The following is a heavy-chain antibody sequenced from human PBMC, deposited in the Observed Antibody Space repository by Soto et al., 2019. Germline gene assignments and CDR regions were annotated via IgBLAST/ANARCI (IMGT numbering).Heavy chain of an antibody. Sequence: VGSLRLSCAASGFTFSSYWMHWIRQVPGKGLVWVSRINSEGYSTIYADSLAGRVTISKDPSKNQFSLRLTSVTAADTAVYYCARRNNQGLVDFWGRGTLVTVSS. J-gene: IGHJ4*02. CDR2: INSEGYST. CDR1: GFTFSSYW. D-gene: IGHD2-21*01. V-gene: IGHV3-74*01. CDR3: ARRNNQGLVDF.